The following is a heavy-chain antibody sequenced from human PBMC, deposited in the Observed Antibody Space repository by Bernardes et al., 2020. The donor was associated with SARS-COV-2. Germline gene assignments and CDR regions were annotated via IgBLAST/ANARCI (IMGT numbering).Heavy chain of an antibody. Sequence: SETLSLTCAVYGFSFSSYYWSWIRQPPGQGLEWIGEINHSGSTNYNPSLKSRVTISIDTSKNQFSMKLISVTAADTAVYYCASGQYSSGWVDYWGKGTLFTVSS. V-gene: IGHV4-34*01. CDR2: INHSGST. CDR1: GFSFSSYY. J-gene: IGHJ4*02. CDR3: ASGQYSSGWVDY. D-gene: IGHD6-19*01.